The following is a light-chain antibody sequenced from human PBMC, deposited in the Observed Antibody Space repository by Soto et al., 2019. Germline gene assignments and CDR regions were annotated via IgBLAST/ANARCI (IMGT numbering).Light chain of an antibody. J-gene: IGKJ5*01. CDR2: GAS. CDR1: QSVSSDY. CDR3: QQYDSSPIT. V-gene: IGKV3-20*01. Sequence: EIVFTQSPGTRSLSPVESATLSCRASQSVSSDYLAWYQQKPGQAPRLLIYGASSRTTGIPDRFSGSGSGTDFTLTISRLEPEDFAVYYCQQYDSSPITFGQGTRLEIK.